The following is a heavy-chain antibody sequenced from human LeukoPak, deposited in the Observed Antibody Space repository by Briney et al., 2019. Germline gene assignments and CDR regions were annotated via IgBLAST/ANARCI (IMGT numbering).Heavy chain of an antibody. J-gene: IGHJ3*02. V-gene: IGHV1-2*02. CDR3: ARERGYCASSSCYTSDAFDI. CDR1: GYTFIGYS. Sequence: GASVKVSCKTSGYTFIGYSIHWVRQAPGHGLEWMGWINPTGGGTIYAQRFQGRVSMTRDTSINTAYMELNRLRSDDTAVYFCARERGYCASSSCYTSDAFDIWGQGTMVTVSS. CDR2: INPTGGGT. D-gene: IGHD2-2*01.